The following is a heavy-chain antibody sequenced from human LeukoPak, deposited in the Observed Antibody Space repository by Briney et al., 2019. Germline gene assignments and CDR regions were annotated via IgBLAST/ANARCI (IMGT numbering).Heavy chain of an antibody. CDR3: ARGGEYWFFDL. D-gene: IGHD3-16*01. J-gene: IGHJ2*01. V-gene: IGHV3-48*03. CDR1: GFTFSRYE. CDR2: ISSRSTSI. Sequence: GGSLRLSCAASGFTFSRYEMNWVRQAPGKGLEWLSYISSRSTSIYYAESVKGRFTVSRDKAKNSLFLQMNSLRAEDTAVYYCARGGEYWFFDLWGRGTLVTVSS.